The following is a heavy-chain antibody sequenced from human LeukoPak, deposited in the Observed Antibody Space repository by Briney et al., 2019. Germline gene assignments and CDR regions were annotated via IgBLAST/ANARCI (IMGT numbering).Heavy chain of an antibody. D-gene: IGHD2-21*01. CDR1: GFTFSSYW. V-gene: IGHV3-7*01. CDR2: IKEDGSEK. Sequence: GGSLRLSCAASGFTFSSYWMAWVRQAPGQGLEWVANIKEDGSEKYHVDSVKGRFTISRDNAKNSLYLQMNSLRVEDTAVYYCTRDTGCSGGACYSFYDYWGQGTLVTVSS. J-gene: IGHJ4*02. CDR3: TRDTGCSGGACYSFYDY.